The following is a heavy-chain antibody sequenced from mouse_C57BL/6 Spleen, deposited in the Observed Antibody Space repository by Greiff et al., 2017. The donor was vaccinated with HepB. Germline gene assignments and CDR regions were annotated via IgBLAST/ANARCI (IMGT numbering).Heavy chain of an antibody. Sequence: VQLQQPGAELVRPGSSVKLSCKASGYTFTSYWMDWVKQRPGQGLEWIGNIYPSDSETHYNQKFKDKATLTVDKSSSTAYMQLSSLTSEDSAVYYCARPDGSSFYYFDYWGQGTTLTVSS. CDR3: ARPDGSSFYYFDY. CDR1: GYTFTSYW. J-gene: IGHJ2*01. CDR2: IYPSDSET. V-gene: IGHV1-61*01. D-gene: IGHD1-1*01.